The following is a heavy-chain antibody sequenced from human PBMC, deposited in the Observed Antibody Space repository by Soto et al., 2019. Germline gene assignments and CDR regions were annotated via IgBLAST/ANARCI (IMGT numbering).Heavy chain of an antibody. CDR2: IRGKANNYAT. D-gene: IGHD3-22*01. CDR3: TRHSPYLYDSNGYYDA. CDR1: GFSFSGSA. J-gene: IGHJ5*02. V-gene: IGHV3-73*01. Sequence: PGGSLRLSCVGSGFSFSGSAIHWVRQASGKGLEWIGRIRGKANNYATSYVASVRGRFSISRADSQNTAFLEMNSLKPEDTAVYYCTRHSPYLYDSNGYYDAWGLGTLVTVSS.